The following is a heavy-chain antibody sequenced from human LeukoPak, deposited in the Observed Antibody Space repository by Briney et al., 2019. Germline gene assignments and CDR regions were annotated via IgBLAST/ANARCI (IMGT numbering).Heavy chain of an antibody. D-gene: IGHD4-17*01. CDR1: SYSISSGSY. CDR2: IFHSGNS. J-gene: IGHJ4*02. V-gene: IGHV4-38-2*01. CDR3: ARVTYVDDMLYQYFDY. Sequence: PSETLSLTCAVSSYSISSGSYWGWIRQSPGKGLEWVGSIFHSGNSYYNPSLKSRLTMSVDTSKNQFSLKLTSVTAADTALYYCARVTYVDDMLYQYFDYWGQRILVTVSS.